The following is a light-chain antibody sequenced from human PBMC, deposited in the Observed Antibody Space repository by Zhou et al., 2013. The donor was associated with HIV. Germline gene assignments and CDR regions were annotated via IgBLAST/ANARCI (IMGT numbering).Light chain of an antibody. CDR3: QYYGDSSRT. CDR1: QTGSSS. J-gene: IGKJ4*02. Sequence: DIQMTQSPSTLSASVGDRVTITCRASQTGSSSLAWYQVKPGGAPKLLVYQASTLESRVPPRFSGRGSGAEFHLSIVSLQPDDFATYYCQYYGDSSRTFGRGTRVELK. V-gene: IGKV1-5*03. CDR2: QAS.